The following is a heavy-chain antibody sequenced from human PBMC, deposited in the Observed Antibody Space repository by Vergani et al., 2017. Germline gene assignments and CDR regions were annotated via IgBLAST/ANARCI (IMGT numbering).Heavy chain of an antibody. J-gene: IGHJ4*02. CDR3: AKEKGPYGDYTFDY. CDR2: ISWDGGST. V-gene: IGHV3-43D*03. Sequence: EVQLVESGGVVVQPGGSLRLSCAASGVTFDDYAMHWVRQAPGKGLEWVSLISWDGGSTYYADSVKGRFTISRDNSKNSLYLQMNSLRAEDTALYYCAKEKGPYGDYTFDYWGQGTLVTVSS. D-gene: IGHD4-17*01. CDR1: GVTFDDYA.